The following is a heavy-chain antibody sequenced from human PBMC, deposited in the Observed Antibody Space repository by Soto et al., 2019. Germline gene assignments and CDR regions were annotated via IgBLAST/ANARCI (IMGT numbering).Heavy chain of an antibody. V-gene: IGHV3-73*02. CDR2: IRSKANSYAT. D-gene: IGHD3-10*01. CDR1: GFTFSGSA. Sequence: EVQLVESGGGLVQPGGSLKLSCAASGFTFSGSAMHWVRQASGKGLEWVGRIRSKANSYATAYAASVKGRFTISRDDSKNTAYLQMNSLKTEDTAVYYCTTISYDGSVSYSVAGVPSWGQGTLVTVSS. J-gene: IGHJ5*02. CDR3: TTISYDGSVSYSVAGVPS.